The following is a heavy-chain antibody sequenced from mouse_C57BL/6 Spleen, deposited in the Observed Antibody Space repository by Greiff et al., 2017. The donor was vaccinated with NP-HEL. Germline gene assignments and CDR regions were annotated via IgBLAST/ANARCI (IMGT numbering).Heavy chain of an antibody. V-gene: IGHV3-6*01. CDR1: GYSITSGYY. J-gene: IGHJ3*01. CDR3: ARSTDPLLFAY. Sequence: DVQLQESGPGLVKPSQSLSLTCSVTGYSITSGYYWNWIRRFPGNKLEWMGYISYDGSNNYNPSLKNRISITRDTSKNQFFLKLNSVTTEDTATYYCARSTDPLLFAYWGQGTLVTVSA. CDR2: ISYDGSN.